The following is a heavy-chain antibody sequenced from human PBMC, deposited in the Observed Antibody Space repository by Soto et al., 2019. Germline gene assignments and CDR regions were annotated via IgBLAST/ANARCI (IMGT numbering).Heavy chain of an antibody. CDR2: IGLAGDK. J-gene: IGHJ2*01. Sequence: PGGSLRLSCAASGFTFSNYEMHWVRQAPGKGLEWVSGIGLAGDKYYPGSLMGRFTISRDNVENSLYLQMNSLRAGDTAVYYCVKNRGAGSLSNWSFASWGRGSLVTVSS. CDR1: GFTFSNYE. CDR3: VKNRGAGSLSNWSFAS. D-gene: IGHD1-26*01. V-gene: IGHV3-13*04.